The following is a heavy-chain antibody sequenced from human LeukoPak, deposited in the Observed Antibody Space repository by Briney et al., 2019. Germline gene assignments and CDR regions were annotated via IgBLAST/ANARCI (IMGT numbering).Heavy chain of an antibody. CDR3: VKDASGSQGGVNRLDP. V-gene: IGHV3-21*01. J-gene: IGHJ5*02. CDR1: GFTFISFS. D-gene: IGHD3-10*01. Sequence: RPGGSLRLSCTASGFTFISFSMSWVRQAPGRGLEWVSSISSDSTYLYYADSVKGRFTISRDNAKNSLYLQMSSLKAEDTAIYYCVKDASGSQGGVNRLDPWGQGTLVTVSS. CDR2: ISSDSTYL.